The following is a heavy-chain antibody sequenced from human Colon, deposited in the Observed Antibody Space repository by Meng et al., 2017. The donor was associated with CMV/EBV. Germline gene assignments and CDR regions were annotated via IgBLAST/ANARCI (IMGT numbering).Heavy chain of an antibody. V-gene: IGHV3-7*01. CDR1: GFTFGTYW. J-gene: IGHJ6*02. CDR2: IKQDGGEK. D-gene: IGHD4-11*01. Sequence: GGSLRLSCVASGFTFGTYWMTWVRQAPGKGPEWVASIKQDGGEKVYADSVKGRFTISRDSDNNSLYLQMNSLRAEDTAVYYCARDAPDDYSNRPYYYYGMDVWGQGTTVTVSS. CDR3: ARDAPDDYSNRPYYYYGMDV.